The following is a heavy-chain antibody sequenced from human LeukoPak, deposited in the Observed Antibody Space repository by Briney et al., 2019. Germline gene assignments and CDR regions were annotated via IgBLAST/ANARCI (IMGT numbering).Heavy chain of an antibody. CDR2: IYYSGST. Sequence: MASETLSLTCTVSGGSISTYYWSWIRQPPGKGLEWIGYIYYSGSTNYNPSLKSRVTMSVDTSKNQLSLRLISVTAADTAVYYCTRDSGTSGEVKFDPWGQGSLVTVSS. CDR1: GGSISTYY. V-gene: IGHV4-59*12. CDR3: TRDSGTSGEVKFDP. J-gene: IGHJ5*02. D-gene: IGHD3-10*01.